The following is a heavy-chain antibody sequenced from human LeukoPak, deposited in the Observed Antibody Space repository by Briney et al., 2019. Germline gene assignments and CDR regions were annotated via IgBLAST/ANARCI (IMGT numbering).Heavy chain of an antibody. V-gene: IGHV3-43*02. D-gene: IGHD2-15*01. CDR1: GFTFDDSA. CDR3: AKECSGRMCWGHY. CDR2: ISGDGVNT. J-gene: IGHJ4*02. Sequence: GGSLRLSCAASGFTFDDSAMHWVRQAPGKGREGVSLISGDGVNTKYAGSVKGRFTISRDNSKNSLYLQMNSLRAEDTALYYCAKECSGRMCWGHYWGQGTLVTVSS.